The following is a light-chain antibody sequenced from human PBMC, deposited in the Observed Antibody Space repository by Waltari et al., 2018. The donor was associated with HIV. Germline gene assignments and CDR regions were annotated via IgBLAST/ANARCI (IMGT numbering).Light chain of an antibody. CDR3: YSIDGSGHYRV. J-gene: IGLJ2*01. V-gene: IGLV3-10*01. CDR1: ALPKRF. Sequence: SYELTQPPSVSVSPGQTARITCSGDALPKRFAYWYQQRSGRAPVLVIYEDNTRPSGIPERFPATKPGTVATLTISWAQVDDEADYYCYSIDGSGHYRVFGGGTKLTVL. CDR2: EDN.